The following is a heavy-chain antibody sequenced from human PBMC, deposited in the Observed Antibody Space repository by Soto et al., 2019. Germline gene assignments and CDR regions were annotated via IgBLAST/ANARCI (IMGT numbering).Heavy chain of an antibody. CDR1: GYIFTRYG. CDR2: INLNNGKT. D-gene: IGHD3-16*02. V-gene: IGHV1-18*04. Sequence: ASVNVSCKASGYIFTRYGISWVRQAPGQGLEWMGWINLNNGKTDYQRRLQGRVTMTTDTYTTTVYMELRNLRPDDTAMYYCARDPPGLYQFDYWGQGTLVTVSS. J-gene: IGHJ4*02. CDR3: ARDPPGLYQFDY.